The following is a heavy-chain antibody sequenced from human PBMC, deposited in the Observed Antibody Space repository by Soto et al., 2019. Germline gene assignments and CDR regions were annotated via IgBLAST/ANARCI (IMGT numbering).Heavy chain of an antibody. J-gene: IGHJ3*02. Sequence: PGESLKISCPASGYSFTSYWISWVRQMPGEGLEWMGRIDPSDSYTNYSPSFQGHVTISSDKSITTAYLQWSSLKASDTAMYYCARLRDATIIAASGTGAFDIWGQGTMVTVSS. D-gene: IGHD6-13*01. CDR1: GYSFTSYW. CDR3: ARLRDATIIAASGTGAFDI. V-gene: IGHV5-10-1*01. CDR2: IDPSDSYT.